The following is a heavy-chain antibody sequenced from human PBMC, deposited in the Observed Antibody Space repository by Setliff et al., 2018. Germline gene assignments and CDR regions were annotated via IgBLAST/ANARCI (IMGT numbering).Heavy chain of an antibody. V-gene: IGHV4-4*02. Sequence: SETLSLTCALSGGSITDRNWWNWVRQPPGKGLEWIGEMYHSGNTYYNPSLKSRVTISIDKSRNQFSLNLNSVTAADTAVYYCTRGPDGYTYQGAFDIWGQGTMVTVSS. CDR3: TRGPDGYTYQGAFDI. J-gene: IGHJ3*02. CDR2: MYHSGNT. D-gene: IGHD5-12*01. CDR1: GGSITDRNW.